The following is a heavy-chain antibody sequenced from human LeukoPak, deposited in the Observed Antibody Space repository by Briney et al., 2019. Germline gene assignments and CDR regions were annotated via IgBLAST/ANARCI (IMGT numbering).Heavy chain of an antibody. CDR1: GYSISSGYY. Sequence: SETLSLTCTVSGYSISSGYYWVWIRQPPGKGLEWIGTIYYSGSTYYHPSLKSRVTISVDTSKNQFSLKLTSVTAADTAVYYCARVRGYCSSTICYRYYFDYWGQGTLVTVSS. CDR3: ARVRGYCSSTICYRYYFDY. D-gene: IGHD2-2*01. CDR2: IYYSGST. J-gene: IGHJ4*02. V-gene: IGHV4-38-2*02.